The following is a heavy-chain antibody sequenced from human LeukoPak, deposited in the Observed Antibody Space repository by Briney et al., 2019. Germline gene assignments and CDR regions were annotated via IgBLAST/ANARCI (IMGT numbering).Heavy chain of an antibody. Sequence: GGSLRLSCEASGFIFSNYWMSWVRQAPGKGPEWVANMKQDGSEKFYMDSVKGRFTISRDNANNSLYLQMNNLSAEDTAVYYRARDPSDGGTSSYRQSDYWGQGTLVTVSS. D-gene: IGHD3-16*02. CDR2: MKQDGSEK. CDR1: GFIFSNYW. J-gene: IGHJ4*02. CDR3: ARDPSDGGTSSYRQSDY. V-gene: IGHV3-7*01.